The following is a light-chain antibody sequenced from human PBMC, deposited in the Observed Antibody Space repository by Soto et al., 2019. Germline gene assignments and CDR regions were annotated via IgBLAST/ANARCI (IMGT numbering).Light chain of an antibody. CDR2: AAS. Sequence: DIQMTQSPSSLSASVGDRVTVTCRASQSIGGYLNWYQQKPGKAPKLLMHAASTLQRGVPSRFSGSGSGTDYTLTISSLQPKNFATYCCQQSYSNPFTFGPGTQVEIK. CDR1: QSIGGY. CDR3: QQSYSNPFT. J-gene: IGKJ3*01. V-gene: IGKV1-39*01.